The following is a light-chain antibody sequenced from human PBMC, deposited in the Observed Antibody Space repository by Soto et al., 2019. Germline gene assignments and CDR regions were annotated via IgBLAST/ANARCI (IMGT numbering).Light chain of an antibody. CDR2: DVS. CDR1: SSDVGGYND. CDR3: SSYTSSSTPVV. Sequence: QSALTQPASVSGSPGQSITISCTGTSSDVGGYNDVSWYQQHPGKDPKLMIYDVSNRPSGVSNRFSGSKSGNTASLTISGLQGEDEADYYCSSYTSSSTPVVFGGGTKVTVL. V-gene: IGLV2-14*01. J-gene: IGLJ2*01.